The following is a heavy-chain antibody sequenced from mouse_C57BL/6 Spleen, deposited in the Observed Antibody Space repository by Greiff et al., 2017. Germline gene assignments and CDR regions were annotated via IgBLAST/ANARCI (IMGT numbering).Heavy chain of an antibody. J-gene: IGHJ4*01. D-gene: IGHD1-1*01. CDR2: IYPGNSDT. CDR3: TRERDYYGSSDEGYAMDY. CDR1: GYTFTSYW. V-gene: IGHV1-5*01. Sequence: EVQLQQSGTVLARPGASVKMSCKTSGYTFTSYWMHWVKQRPGQGLEWLGAIYPGNSDTSYNQKFKGKAKLTAVTSASTAYMELSSLTNEDSAVYYCTRERDYYGSSDEGYAMDYWGQGTSVTVSS.